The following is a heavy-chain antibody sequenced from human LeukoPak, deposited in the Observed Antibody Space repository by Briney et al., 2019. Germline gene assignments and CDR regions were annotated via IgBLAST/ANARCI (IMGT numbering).Heavy chain of an antibody. Sequence: SETLSLTCTVSGGSISSGSYYWSWIRQPPGKGLEWIGYVYYSGGTNYNPSLKSRVTISVDTSKNQFSLKLSSVTAADTAVYYCTRGSGYSSGWHDYWGQGTLVTVSS. J-gene: IGHJ4*02. V-gene: IGHV4-61*01. CDR3: TRGSGYSSGWHDY. CDR2: VYYSGGT. D-gene: IGHD6-19*01. CDR1: GGSISSGSYY.